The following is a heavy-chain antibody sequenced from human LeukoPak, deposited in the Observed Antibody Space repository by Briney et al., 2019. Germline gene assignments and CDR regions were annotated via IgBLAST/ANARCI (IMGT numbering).Heavy chain of an antibody. CDR1: GGSISSSNYY. V-gene: IGHV4-39*01. CDR3: ARHYSAQNWYSDL. D-gene: IGHD2-15*01. J-gene: IGHJ2*01. CDR2: IFYSGSP. Sequence: TTSETLSLTCTVSGGSISSSNYYWGWIRQPPGKGLEWIGSIFYSGSPYYNPSLKSRVTISVDTSKNQFSLKLSPVTAADTAVYYCARHYSAQNWYSDLWGRGTLVTVSS.